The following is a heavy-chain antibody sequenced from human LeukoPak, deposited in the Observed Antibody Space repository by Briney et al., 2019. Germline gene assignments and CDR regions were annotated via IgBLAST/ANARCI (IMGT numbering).Heavy chain of an antibody. CDR2: ISSSSSYI. Sequence: GGSLRLSCAASGLTFSSYSMNWVRQAPGKGLEWVSSISSSSSYIYYADSVKGRFTISRDNAKNSLYLQMNSLRAEDTAVYYCARDGKDYYDSSGYYGLGYWGQGTLVTVSS. CDR3: ARDGKDYYDSSGYYGLGY. D-gene: IGHD3-22*01. CDR1: GLTFSSYS. V-gene: IGHV3-21*01. J-gene: IGHJ4*02.